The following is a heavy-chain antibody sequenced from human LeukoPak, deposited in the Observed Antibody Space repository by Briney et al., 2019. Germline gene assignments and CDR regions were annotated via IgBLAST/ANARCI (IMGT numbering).Heavy chain of an antibody. CDR2: ISYDGSNK. CDR1: GFTFNSYG. D-gene: IGHD3-3*01. V-gene: IGHV3-30*18. Sequence: GRSLRLSCAASGFTFNSYGMHWVRQAPGKGLEWVAVISYDGSNKYYADSVKGRFTISSDNSKNTLYLQMNSLRAEDTAVYYCAKLVESGFVWSGYYIEDDYWGQGTLVTVSS. CDR3: AKLVESGFVWSGYYIEDDY. J-gene: IGHJ4*02.